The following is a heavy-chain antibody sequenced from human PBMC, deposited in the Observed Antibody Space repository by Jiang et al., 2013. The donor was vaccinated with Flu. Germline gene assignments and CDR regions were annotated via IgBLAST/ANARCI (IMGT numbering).Heavy chain of an antibody. CDR3: ARGGYGGQDSADGMDV. Sequence: VQLVESGPGLVKPSETLSLTCTVSGDSISSYFWSWIRQPAGKRLEWLGRIHTSGNANYNPSLKSRVTLSVDTSKNQFSLKMTSVTAADTAVYYCARGGYGGQDSADGMDVWGQGTTVTVSS. CDR2: IHTSGNA. V-gene: IGHV4-4*07. CDR1: GDSISSYF. J-gene: IGHJ6*02. D-gene: IGHD5-12*01.